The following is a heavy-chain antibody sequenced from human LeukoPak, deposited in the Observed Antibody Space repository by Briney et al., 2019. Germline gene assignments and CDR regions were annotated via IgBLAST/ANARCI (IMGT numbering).Heavy chain of an antibody. CDR2: IYYSGST. CDR1: GGSISSHY. V-gene: IGHV4-59*08. J-gene: IGHJ4*02. D-gene: IGHD1-26*01. Sequence: SETLSLTCTVSGGSISSHYWSWIRQPPGKGLEWIGYIYYSGSTYYNPSLKSRVTISVDTSKNQFSLKLSSVTAADTAVYYCARLNRGARLDYWGQGTLVTVSS. CDR3: ARLNRGARLDY.